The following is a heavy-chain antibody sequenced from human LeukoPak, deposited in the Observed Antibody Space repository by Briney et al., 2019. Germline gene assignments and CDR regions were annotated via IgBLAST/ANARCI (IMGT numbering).Heavy chain of an antibody. Sequence: ASVKVSCKASGYTFTSYDINWVRQATGQGPEWMGWMNPSSGNTGYAQSFQGRVTMTRDTAISTIYLELSSLRSEDTAVYYWASHTYYYSSGSFGHWGQGTLVTVSS. D-gene: IGHD3-10*01. CDR3: ASHTYYYSSGSFGH. CDR1: GYTFTSYD. CDR2: MNPSSGNT. J-gene: IGHJ4*02. V-gene: IGHV1-8*01.